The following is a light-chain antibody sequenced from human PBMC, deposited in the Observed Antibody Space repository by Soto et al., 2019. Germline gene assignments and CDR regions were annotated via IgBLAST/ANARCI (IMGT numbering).Light chain of an antibody. CDR2: GAS. CDR3: QQYGSPGA. Sequence: EIVLTQSPGTLSLSPGERATLSCRASQSVSSSYLAWYQQKPGQAPRLLIYGASSRATGIPDRFSGSGSGPDFTLTISRMEPEYFAVYYCQQYGSPGAVGPGTKVDIK. V-gene: IGKV3-20*01. CDR1: QSVSSSY. J-gene: IGKJ3*01.